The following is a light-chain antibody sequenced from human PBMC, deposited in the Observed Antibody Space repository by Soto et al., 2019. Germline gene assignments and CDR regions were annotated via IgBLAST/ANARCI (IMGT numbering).Light chain of an antibody. CDR2: GAS. CDR1: QSVSSSY. J-gene: IGKJ1*01. Sequence: ESLLTQSPCTLCLATEERSTLSCRASQSVSSSYLAWYQQKPGQAPRLLIYGASSRATGIPDRFSGSGSGTDFTLTISRLEPEDFAVYYCQQYGSSGTFGQGTKVDIK. V-gene: IGKV3-20*01. CDR3: QQYGSSGT.